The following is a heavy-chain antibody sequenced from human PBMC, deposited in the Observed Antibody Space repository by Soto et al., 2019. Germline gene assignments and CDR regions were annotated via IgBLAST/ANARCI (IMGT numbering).Heavy chain of an antibody. CDR2: ISAYNGNT. Sequence: GASVKVSCKASGYTFTSYCISWVRQAPGQGLEWMGWISAYNGNTNYAQKLQGRVTMTTDTSTSTAYMELRSLRSDDTAVYYCAASAGGYSGYDPMGFDYWGQGTLVTVS. CDR1: GYTFTSYC. CDR3: AASAGGYSGYDPMGFDY. D-gene: IGHD5-12*01. J-gene: IGHJ4*02. V-gene: IGHV1-18*01.